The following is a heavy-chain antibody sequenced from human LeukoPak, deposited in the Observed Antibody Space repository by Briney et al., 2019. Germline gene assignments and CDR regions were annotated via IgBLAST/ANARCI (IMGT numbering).Heavy chain of an antibody. D-gene: IGHD6-13*01. J-gene: IGHJ4*02. V-gene: IGHV3-33*01. CDR3: ARSQSSSLIDY. Sequence: GRSLRLSCAASGFSFSAYGVHWVRQAPGKGLEWVAVIWYDGSSKDYADSVKGRLTFSRDNSKNTLYLQMNSLTVEDTAVYYCARSQSSSLIDYWGQGTLVTVSS. CDR1: GFSFSAYG. CDR2: IWYDGSSK.